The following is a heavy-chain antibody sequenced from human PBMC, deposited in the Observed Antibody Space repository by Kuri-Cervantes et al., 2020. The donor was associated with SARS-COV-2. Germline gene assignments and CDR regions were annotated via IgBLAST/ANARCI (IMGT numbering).Heavy chain of an antibody. V-gene: IGHV3-73*01. Sequence: GGSLRLSCVASGFTFSGSGMHWVRQASGKGLEWVGRIRSKDKNYATAYAASLKGRFTISRDDAKNTAYLQMNSLETEDTAVYCCARRAMVRGMYYFDYWGQGTLVTVSS. CDR2: IRSKDKNYAT. D-gene: IGHD3-10*01. J-gene: IGHJ4*02. CDR3: ARRAMVRGMYYFDY. CDR1: GFTFSGSG.